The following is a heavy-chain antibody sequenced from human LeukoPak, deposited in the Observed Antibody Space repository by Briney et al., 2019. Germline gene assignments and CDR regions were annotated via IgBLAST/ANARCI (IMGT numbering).Heavy chain of an antibody. CDR3: AREFPEDDSSGYYFDY. Sequence: GGSLRLSCAASGFTVSSNYMSWVRQAPGKGLEWVSVIYSGGSTYYADSVKGRFTISRDNSKNTLYLQMNSLRAEDTAVYYRAREFPEDDSSGYYFDYWGQGTLVTVSS. J-gene: IGHJ4*02. CDR1: GFTVSSNY. V-gene: IGHV3-66*01. D-gene: IGHD3-22*01. CDR2: IYSGGST.